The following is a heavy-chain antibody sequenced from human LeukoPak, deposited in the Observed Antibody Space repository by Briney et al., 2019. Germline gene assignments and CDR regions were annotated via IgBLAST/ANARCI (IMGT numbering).Heavy chain of an antibody. Sequence: SETLSLTCTVSGGSISSYYWSWIRQPAGKGLEWIGRIYTSGSTSYNPSLKGRVTMSVDTSKNQFSLQLSSVTAAGTAVYYCTTPDSSGYYYLYWGQGTLVTVSS. CDR2: IYTSGST. CDR1: GGSISSYY. J-gene: IGHJ4*02. D-gene: IGHD3-22*01. CDR3: TTPDSSGYYYLY. V-gene: IGHV4-4*07.